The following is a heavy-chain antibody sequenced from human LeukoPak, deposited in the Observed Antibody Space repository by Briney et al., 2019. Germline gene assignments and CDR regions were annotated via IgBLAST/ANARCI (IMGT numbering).Heavy chain of an antibody. D-gene: IGHD1-26*01. CDR2: IYTSGST. J-gene: IGHJ4*02. CDR1: GASISSGNYY. CDR3: AKSGGYGLIDY. V-gene: IGHV4-61*02. Sequence: SETLSLTCTVSGASISSGNYYWSWIRQPAGKGLEWIGRIYTSGSTKYNPSLKSRATISVDTSKNQFSLKLNSVTAADTAMYYCAKSGGYGLIDYWGQGTLVTVSS.